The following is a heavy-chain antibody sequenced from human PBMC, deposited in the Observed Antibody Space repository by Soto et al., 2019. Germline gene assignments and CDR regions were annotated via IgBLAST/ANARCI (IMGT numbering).Heavy chain of an antibody. CDR2: IYYRGNT. V-gene: IGHV4-59*01. J-gene: IGHJ2*01. CDR1: GGSISSYY. CDR3: ARGMITFGGVISNWYFDL. Sequence: SETLSLTCTVSGGSISSYYWSWIRQPPGKGLEWIGYIYYRGNTDYNPSLKSRVTISVDTSKNQFSLKLSSVTAADTAVYYCARGMITFGGVISNWYFDLWGRDTLVTVSS. D-gene: IGHD3-16*02.